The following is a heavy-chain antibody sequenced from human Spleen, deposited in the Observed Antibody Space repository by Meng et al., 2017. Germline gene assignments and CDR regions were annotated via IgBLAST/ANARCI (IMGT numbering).Heavy chain of an antibody. Sequence: SVKVSCKASGGTFSSYAISWVRQAPGQGLEWMGGIIPIFGTANYAQKFQDRVTITADKSTSTACMELSSLRSEDTAVYYCALTTVTTSRFDIWGQGTMVTVSS. CDR3: ALTTVTTSRFDI. CDR2: IIPIFGTA. D-gene: IGHD4-17*01. J-gene: IGHJ3*02. V-gene: IGHV1-69*06. CDR1: GGTFSSYA.